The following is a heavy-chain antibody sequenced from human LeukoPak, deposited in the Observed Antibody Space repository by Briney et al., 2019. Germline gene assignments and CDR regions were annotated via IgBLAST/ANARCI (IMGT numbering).Heavy chain of an antibody. CDR3: ARDCSGGSCYFDY. V-gene: IGHV1-69*04. D-gene: IGHD2-15*01. CDR1: GGTFSSYA. CDR2: IIPILGIA. Sequence: ASVKVSCKASGGTFSSYAISWVRQAPGQGLEWMGRIIPILGIANYAQKLQGRVTMTTDTSTSTAYMELRSLRSDDTAVYYCARDCSGGSCYFDYWGQGTLVTVSS. J-gene: IGHJ4*02.